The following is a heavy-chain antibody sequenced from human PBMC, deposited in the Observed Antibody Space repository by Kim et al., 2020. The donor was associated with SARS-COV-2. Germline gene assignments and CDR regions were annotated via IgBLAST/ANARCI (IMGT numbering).Heavy chain of an antibody. V-gene: IGHV1-69*04. Sequence: SVKVSCKASGGTFSSYAISWVRQAPGQGLEWMGRIIPILGIANYAQKFQGRVTITADKSTSTAYMELSSLRSEDTAVYYCARDGLEPSYYYYGMDVWGQGTTVTVSS. D-gene: IGHD1-1*01. CDR3: ARDGLEPSYYYYGMDV. CDR2: IIPILGIA. J-gene: IGHJ6*02. CDR1: GGTFSSYA.